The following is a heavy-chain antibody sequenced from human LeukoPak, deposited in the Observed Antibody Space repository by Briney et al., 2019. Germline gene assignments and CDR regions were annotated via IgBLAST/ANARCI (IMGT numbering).Heavy chain of an antibody. CDR3: AKGVAMGYYGSGSPVDY. V-gene: IGHV3-23*01. Sequence: GGSLRLSCAASGFTFSTYAMSWVRQAPGKGLEWISAISGSGGSTYYADSVKGRLTISRDNSKNTLYLQMNSLRADDTAVYYCAKGVAMGYYGSGSPVDYWGQGTLVTVSS. D-gene: IGHD3-10*01. J-gene: IGHJ4*02. CDR2: ISGSGGST. CDR1: GFTFSTYA.